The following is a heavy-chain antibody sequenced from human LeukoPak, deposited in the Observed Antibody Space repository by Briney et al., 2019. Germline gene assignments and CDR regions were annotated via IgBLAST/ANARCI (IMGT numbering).Heavy chain of an antibody. V-gene: IGHV3-53*01. CDR3: ARDRRIGEHDY. Sequence: GGSLRLSCAASGFTVSSNYMSWVRQAPGKGLEWVSVIYSGGSTYYADSVKGRFTISRDNSKNTLYLQMNSLRAEDTAVYYCARDRRIGEHDYWGQGTLVTVSS. CDR1: GFTVSSNY. D-gene: IGHD1/OR15-1a*01. J-gene: IGHJ4*02. CDR2: IYSGGST.